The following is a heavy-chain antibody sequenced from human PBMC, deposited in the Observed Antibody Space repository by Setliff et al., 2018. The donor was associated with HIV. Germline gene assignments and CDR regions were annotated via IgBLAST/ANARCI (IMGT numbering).Heavy chain of an antibody. D-gene: IGHD5-18*01. CDR3: ARAPGYSYSFYFDS. CDR1: GGSISSSSYY. V-gene: IGHV4-39*07. CDR2: IYYSGST. Sequence: SETLSLTCTVSGGSISSSSYYWGWTRQPPGKGLEWIANIYYSGSTFYNPSLKSRVTTSVDTSKNQFSLKLNSVIAADTAVYFCARAPGYSYSFYFDSWGQGTLVTVSS. J-gene: IGHJ4*02.